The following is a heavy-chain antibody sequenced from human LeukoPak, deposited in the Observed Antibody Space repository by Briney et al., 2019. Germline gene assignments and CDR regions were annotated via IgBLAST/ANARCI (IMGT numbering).Heavy chain of an antibody. D-gene: IGHD2-15*01. CDR2: INSDGSST. CDR3: ARILSESGDDAFDI. J-gene: IGHJ3*02. V-gene: IGHV3-74*01. Sequence: GGSLRLSCAASGFTFDDYAMHWVRQAPGKGLVWVSRINSDGSSTSYADSVKGRFTISRDNAKNTLYLQMNRLRAEDTAVYYCARILSESGDDAFDIWGQGTMVTVSS. CDR1: GFTFDDYA.